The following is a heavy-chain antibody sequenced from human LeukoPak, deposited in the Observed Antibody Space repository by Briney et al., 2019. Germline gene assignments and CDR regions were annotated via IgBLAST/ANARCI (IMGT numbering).Heavy chain of an antibody. D-gene: IGHD2-21*02. J-gene: IGHJ2*01. V-gene: IGHV3-30*03. CDR1: GFTFSSYG. Sequence: PGGSLRLSCAASGFTFSSYGMHWVRQAPGKGLEWVAVISYDGSNKYYADSVKGRFTISRDNSKNTLYLQMNSLRAEDTAVYYCVGGDRRPNWYFDLWGRGTLVTVSS. CDR2: ISYDGSNK. CDR3: VGGDRRPNWYFDL.